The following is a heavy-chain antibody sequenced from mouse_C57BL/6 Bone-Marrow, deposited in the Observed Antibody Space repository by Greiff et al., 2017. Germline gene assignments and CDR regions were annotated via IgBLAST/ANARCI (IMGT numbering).Heavy chain of an antibody. CDR1: GFTFSSYT. J-gene: IGHJ1*03. V-gene: IGHV5-9*01. CDR3: SRQVTTVLATKYFDV. Sequence: EVKLMESGGGLVKPGGSLKLSCAASGFTFSSYTMSWVRQTPEKRLQWVAAISGGGGNTYYPDSVKGRFTISRDNDKNSLYLQMSSLRSEDTALYYCSRQVTTVLATKYFDVWGTGTTVTVSS. CDR2: ISGGGGNT. D-gene: IGHD1-1*01.